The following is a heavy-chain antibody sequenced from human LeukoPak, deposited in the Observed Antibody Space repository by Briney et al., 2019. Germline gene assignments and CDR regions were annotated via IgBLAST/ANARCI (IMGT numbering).Heavy chain of an antibody. J-gene: IGHJ3*02. CDR3: ARQPTTVVTRGTEAGTSEYAFDI. CDR2: IIPIFGTA. CDR1: GGTFSSYA. Sequence: RASVKVSCKASGGTFSSYAISWVRQAPGQGLEWMGGIIPIFGTANYAQKFQGRVTITADESTSTAYMELSSLRFEDTAVYYCARQPTTVVTRGTEAGTSEYAFDIWGQGTMVTVSS. V-gene: IGHV1-69*13. D-gene: IGHD4-23*01.